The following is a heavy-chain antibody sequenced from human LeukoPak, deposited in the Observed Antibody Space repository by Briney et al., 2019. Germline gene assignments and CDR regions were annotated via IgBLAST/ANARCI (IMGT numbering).Heavy chain of an antibody. CDR1: GFTFSNAW. CDR3: ARSIAAADGGVYYYMDV. V-gene: IGHV3-11*01. Sequence: GGSLRLSCAASGFTFSNAWMSWIRQAPGKGLEWISYISSSGTTIYYTDSVKGRLTISRDNAKNSLLQMNSLRAEDTAVYFCARSIAAADGGVYYYMDVWGKGTTVTISS. J-gene: IGHJ6*03. CDR2: ISSSGTTI. D-gene: IGHD6-25*01.